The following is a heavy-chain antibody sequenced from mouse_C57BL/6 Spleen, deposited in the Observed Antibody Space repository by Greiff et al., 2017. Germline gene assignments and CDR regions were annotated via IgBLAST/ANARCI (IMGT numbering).Heavy chain of an antibody. V-gene: IGHV14-4*01. Sequence: EVQLQQSGAELVRPGASVKLSCTASGFNIKDDYMHWVKQRPEQGLEWIGWIDPENGDTEYASKFQGKATITADTSSNTAYLQLSSLTSEDTAVYYCTTRDGGSWFAYWGQGTLVTVSA. CDR1: GFNIKDDY. CDR3: TTRDGGSWFAY. J-gene: IGHJ3*01. CDR2: IDPENGDT. D-gene: IGHD3-1*01.